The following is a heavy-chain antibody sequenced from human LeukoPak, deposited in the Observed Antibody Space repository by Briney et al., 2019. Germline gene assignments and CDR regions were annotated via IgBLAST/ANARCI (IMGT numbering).Heavy chain of an antibody. CDR1: GFTVSSYG. J-gene: IGHJ4*02. CDR2: IWYGGSNK. CDR3: AKDSSGLDY. V-gene: IGHV3-30*18. Sequence: GRSLRLSCAASGFTVSSYGMHWVRQAPGKGLEWVAVIWYGGSNKYYADSVKGRFTISRDNSKNTLYLQMNSLRAEDTAVYYCAKDSSGLDYWGQGTLVTVSS. D-gene: IGHD6-6*01.